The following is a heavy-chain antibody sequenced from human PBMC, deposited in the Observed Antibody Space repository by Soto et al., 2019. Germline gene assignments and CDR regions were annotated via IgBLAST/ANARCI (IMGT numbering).Heavy chain of an antibody. D-gene: IGHD3-10*01. Sequence: PSETLSLTCAVYGGSFSGYYWSWIRQPPGKGLEWIGEINHSGSTNYNPSLKSRVTISVDTSKNQFSLKLSSVTAADTAVYYCARGGLSHYFVSGSYGSYYYYYGLAVWVQATSVT. CDR2: INHSGST. J-gene: IGHJ6*02. V-gene: IGHV4-34*01. CDR1: GGSFSGYY. CDR3: ARGGLSHYFVSGSYGSYYYYYGLAV.